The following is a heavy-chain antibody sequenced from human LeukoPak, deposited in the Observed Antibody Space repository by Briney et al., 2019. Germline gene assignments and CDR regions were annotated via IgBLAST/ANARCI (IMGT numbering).Heavy chain of an antibody. J-gene: IGHJ3*02. CDR2: INRDQSEK. CDR3: ARDVGGCRGGSCDYDAFDI. V-gene: IGHV3-7*04. D-gene: IGHD2-15*01. CDR1: GFVFSNSW. Sequence: GGSLRLSCAASGFVFSNSWMAWVRQAPGKGLEWDAHINRDQSEKYYVDSMKGRLTISRDNAENSLFLHMNSLKAEGTALYYCARDVGGCRGGSCDYDAFDIWGQGTMVTVSS.